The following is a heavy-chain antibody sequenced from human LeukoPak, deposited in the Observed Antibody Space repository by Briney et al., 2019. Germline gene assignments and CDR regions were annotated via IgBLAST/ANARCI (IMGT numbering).Heavy chain of an antibody. Sequence: SETLSLTCAVYGGSFSGYYWSWIRQPPGKGLESIGEINHSGSTNYNPSLKSRVTISVDTSKNQFSLKLSSVTAADTAVYYCARMQVMYSSSCGYFDYWGQGTLVTVSS. CDR2: INHSGST. V-gene: IGHV4-34*01. CDR3: ARMQVMYSSSCGYFDY. J-gene: IGHJ4*02. D-gene: IGHD6-13*01. CDR1: GGSFSGYY.